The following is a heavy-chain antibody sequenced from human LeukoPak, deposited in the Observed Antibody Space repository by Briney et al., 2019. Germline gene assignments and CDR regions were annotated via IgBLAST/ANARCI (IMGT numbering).Heavy chain of an antibody. CDR1: GFTFSSYG. V-gene: IGHV3-30*18. D-gene: IGHD2-2*01. J-gene: IGHJ6*02. CDR3: AKATPGVVVVPAATDYGMDV. Sequence: GGPLRLSCAASGFTFSSYGMHWVRQAPGKGLEWVAVISYDGSNKYYADSVKGRFTISRDNSKNTLYLQMNRLRAEDTAVYYCAKATPGVVVVPAATDYGMDVWGQGTTVTVSS. CDR2: ISYDGSNK.